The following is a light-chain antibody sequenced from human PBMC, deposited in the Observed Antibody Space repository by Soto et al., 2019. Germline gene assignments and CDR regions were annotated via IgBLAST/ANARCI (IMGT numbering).Light chain of an antibody. CDR2: AAT. Sequence: AIQMPQSPSSLAASVGDRVTITCRASQDIRNELGWYQQKPGKAPKLLVFAATSLQDGVPSRFSGSTSGSDFTLTISSLQPEDFATYYCLQDYTFPWTFGQGTRVEIK. CDR3: LQDYTFPWT. CDR1: QDIRNE. J-gene: IGKJ1*01. V-gene: IGKV1-6*01.